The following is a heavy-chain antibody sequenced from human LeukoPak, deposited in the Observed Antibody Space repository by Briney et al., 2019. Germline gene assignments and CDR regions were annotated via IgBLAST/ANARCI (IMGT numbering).Heavy chain of an antibody. V-gene: IGHV1-2*02. Sequence: ASVKVSCKASGYAFVGYYIHWVRQAPGQGLEWMGWMNPNSGGTHSAQKYQGRLTMTRDTSINTAYMELISLRSDDTAVYFCARFGEIATTYLDYWGQGTLVTVSS. CDR1: GYAFVGYY. CDR3: ARFGEIATTYLDY. CDR2: MNPNSGGT. D-gene: IGHD5-24*01. J-gene: IGHJ4*02.